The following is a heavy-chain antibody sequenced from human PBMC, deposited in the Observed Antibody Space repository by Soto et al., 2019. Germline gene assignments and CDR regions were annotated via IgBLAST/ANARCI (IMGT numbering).Heavy chain of an antibody. CDR1: GFTLSTYG. J-gene: IGHJ6*02. D-gene: IGHD3-10*01. Sequence: QVQLVESGGGVVQPGRSLRLSCAASGFTLSTYGMHWVRQAPGKGLEWLALLWYDGTNKYYADSVKGRFTISRDNSKNSVSLQMTSLRAEDTAVYYCARDLGVASYYVSGRRPYCMDVWGQGTTVTVSS. CDR2: LWYDGTNK. CDR3: ARDLGVASYYVSGRRPYCMDV. V-gene: IGHV3-33*01.